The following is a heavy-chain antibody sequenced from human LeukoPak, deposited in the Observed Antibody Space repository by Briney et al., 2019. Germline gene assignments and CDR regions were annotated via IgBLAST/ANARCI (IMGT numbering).Heavy chain of an antibody. D-gene: IGHD3-22*01. V-gene: IGHV5-51*01. CDR1: GYSFTSYW. CDR2: IYPGDSDT. J-gene: IGHJ3*02. Sequence: GESLKISCKASGYSFTSYWIGWVRQMPGKGLEWMGIIYPGDSDTRYSPSFQGQVTISADKSISTAYLQWSSLKASDTAMYYCARRRYYDSSASGHAFDIWGQGTMVTVSS. CDR3: ARRRYYDSSASGHAFDI.